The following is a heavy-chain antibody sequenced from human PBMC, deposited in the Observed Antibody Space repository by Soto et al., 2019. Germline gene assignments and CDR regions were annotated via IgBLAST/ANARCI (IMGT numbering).Heavy chain of an antibody. CDR2: ISAYNGNT. V-gene: IGHV1-18*01. J-gene: IGHJ5*02. CDR1: GYTFTSYG. D-gene: IGHD4-17*01. CDR3: ARVYSPTVTQNWFDP. Sequence: GASVKVSCKASGYTFTSYGMSWVRQAPGQGLEWMGWISAYNGNTNYAQKLQGRVTMTTDTSTSTAYMELRSLRSDDTAVYYCARVYSPTVTQNWFDPWGQGTLVTVSS.